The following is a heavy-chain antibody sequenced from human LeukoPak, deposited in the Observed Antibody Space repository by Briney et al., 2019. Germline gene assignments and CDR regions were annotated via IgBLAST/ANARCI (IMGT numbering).Heavy chain of an antibody. CDR2: VNRDGSET. Sequence: PGGSLRLSCAASGFALSSHWMTWVRQVPGRGPEWVANVNRDGSETYYLDSVKGRFTISKDNAKNSLYLQMNSLRAEDTAIYYCAETLRDLEWLTGELHVWGQGTTVTVSS. CDR1: GFALSSHW. V-gene: IGHV3-7*03. J-gene: IGHJ6*02. D-gene: IGHD3-3*01. CDR3: AETLRDLEWLTGELHV.